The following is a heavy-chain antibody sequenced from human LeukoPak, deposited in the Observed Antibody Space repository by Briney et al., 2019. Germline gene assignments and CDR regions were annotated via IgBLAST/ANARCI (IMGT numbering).Heavy chain of an antibody. CDR1: GGSISSGGYS. Sequence: PSQTLSLTCAVSGGSISSGGYSWSWIRQPPGKGLEWIGYIYHSGSTYYNPSLKSRVTISVDRSKNQFSLKLSSVTAADTAVYYCASNVDTAMSHLHPFDYWGQGTLATVSS. D-gene: IGHD5-18*01. V-gene: IGHV4-30-2*01. CDR2: IYHSGST. J-gene: IGHJ4*02. CDR3: ASNVDTAMSHLHPFDY.